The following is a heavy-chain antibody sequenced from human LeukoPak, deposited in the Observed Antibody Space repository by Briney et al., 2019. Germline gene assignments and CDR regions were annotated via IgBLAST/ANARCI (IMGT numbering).Heavy chain of an antibody. Sequence: GGSLRLSCAASGFTFCSYGMHWVRQAPGKGLEWVAVIWYDGSNKYYADSVKGRFTISRDNSENTLYLQMNSLRAEDTAVYYCARVNYYYGMDVWGQGTTVTVSS. J-gene: IGHJ6*02. CDR1: GFTFCSYG. CDR3: ARVNYYYGMDV. CDR2: IWYDGSNK. V-gene: IGHV3-33*01.